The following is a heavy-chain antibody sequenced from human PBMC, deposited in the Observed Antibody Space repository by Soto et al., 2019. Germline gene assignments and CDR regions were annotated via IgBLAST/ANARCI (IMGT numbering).Heavy chain of an antibody. CDR2: ISDDGSKK. CDR3: AKSAHPAVVTLYYFDS. V-gene: IGHV3-30*18. J-gene: IGHJ4*02. Sequence: VQLVESGGGVVQPGRSLRLSCAASGFSFNNYAMHWVRQAPGKGLEWVTLISDDGSKKYFADSVKGRFTVSRDNSHNTLLLQMNSLKTEDPAVYYCAKSAHPAVVTLYYFDSWGQGTLVTVSS. CDR1: GFSFNNYA. D-gene: IGHD2-21*02.